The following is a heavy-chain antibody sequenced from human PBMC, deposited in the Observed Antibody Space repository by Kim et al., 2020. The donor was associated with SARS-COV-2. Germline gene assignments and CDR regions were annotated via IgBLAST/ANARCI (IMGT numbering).Heavy chain of an antibody. D-gene: IGHD3-22*01. CDR1: GFTFSSYD. V-gene: IGHV3-13*01. CDR2: IGTAGDT. CDR3: ARARRSEYYYDSSGYLDY. Sequence: GGSLRLSCAASGFTFSSYDMHWVRQATGKGLEWVSAIGTAGDTYYPGSVKGRFTISRENAKNSLYLQMNSLRAGDTAVYYCARARRSEYYYDSSGYLDYWGQGTLVTVSS. J-gene: IGHJ4*02.